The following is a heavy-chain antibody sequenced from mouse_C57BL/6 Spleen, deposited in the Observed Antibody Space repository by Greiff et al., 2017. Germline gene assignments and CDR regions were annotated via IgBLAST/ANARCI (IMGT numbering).Heavy chain of an antibody. CDR3: ARRVNYYGSSWYFDV. Sequence: EVQLVESGGGLVKPGGSLKLSCAASGFTFSDYGMHWVRQAPEKGLEWVAYISSGSSTIYYADTVKGRFTISRDNAKNTLFLQMTSLRSEDTAMYYCARRVNYYGSSWYFDVWGTGTTVTVSS. J-gene: IGHJ1*03. V-gene: IGHV5-17*01. D-gene: IGHD1-1*01. CDR2: ISSGSSTI. CDR1: GFTFSDYG.